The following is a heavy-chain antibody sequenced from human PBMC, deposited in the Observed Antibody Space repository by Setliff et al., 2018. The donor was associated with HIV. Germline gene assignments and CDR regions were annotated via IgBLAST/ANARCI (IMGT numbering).Heavy chain of an antibody. CDR2: IYHSGST. D-gene: IGHD2-21*01. V-gene: IGHV4-38-2*01. CDR1: GYSISSGYY. J-gene: IGHJ3*02. Sequence: PSETLSLTCAVSGYSISSGYYWGWIRQPPGKGLEWIGSIYHSGSTYYNPPLKSRVTISVDTSKNQFSLKLSSVTAADTAVYYCASSIVVDAFDIWGQGTMVTVSS. CDR3: ASSIVVDAFDI.